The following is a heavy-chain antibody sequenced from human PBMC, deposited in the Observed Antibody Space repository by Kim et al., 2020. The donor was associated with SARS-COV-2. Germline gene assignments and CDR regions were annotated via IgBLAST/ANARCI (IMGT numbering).Heavy chain of an antibody. Sequence: YNPSLKRRVTISVDTSKTQFSLKRSSVPAADPAVYYCARLLWFGASVDYWGPGTLVTLSS. D-gene: IGHD3-10*01. V-gene: IGHV4-39*01. CDR3: ARLLWFGASVDY. J-gene: IGHJ4*02.